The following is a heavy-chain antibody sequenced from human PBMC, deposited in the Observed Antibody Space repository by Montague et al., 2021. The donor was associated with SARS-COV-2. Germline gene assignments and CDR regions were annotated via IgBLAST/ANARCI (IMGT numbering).Heavy chain of an antibody. J-gene: IGHJ5*02. D-gene: IGHD2-2*01. CDR2: ISYDGSNK. CDR1: GFTFSSYA. V-gene: IGHV3-30*04. Sequence: SLRLSCAASGFTFSSYAMHWVRQAPGKGLEWVAVISYDGSNKYYADSVKGRFTISRDNSKNTLYLQMNSLRAEDAAVYYCARAGDIVVVPAVDWFDPWGQGTLVTVSS. CDR3: ARAGDIVVVPAVDWFDP.